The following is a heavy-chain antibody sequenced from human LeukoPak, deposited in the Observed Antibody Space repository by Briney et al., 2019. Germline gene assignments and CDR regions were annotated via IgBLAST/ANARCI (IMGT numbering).Heavy chain of an antibody. CDR1: GFTFSSYW. CDR2: INSDGSST. D-gene: IGHD2-8*02. CDR3: AREFRVLPDI. V-gene: IGHV3-74*01. Sequence: GGSLRLSCAVSGFTFSSYWMHWVRQAPGKGLVWVSRINSDGSSTNYADSVKGRFTISRDNAKNTLCLQTNSLRDEDTAVYYCAREFRVLPDIWGQGTMVTVSS. J-gene: IGHJ3*02.